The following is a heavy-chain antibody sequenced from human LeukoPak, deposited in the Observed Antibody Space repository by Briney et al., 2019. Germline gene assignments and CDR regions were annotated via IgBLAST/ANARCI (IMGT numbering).Heavy chain of an antibody. D-gene: IGHD3-3*01. CDR2: ISVYNGKT. Sequence: ASVKVSCKASGYTFISDGISWGRQAPGQGLEWTGWISVYNGKTNYAQKLQSRVIMTTDTSTSIAYMELRRLRSAETAVYYCARAPKGNDFWIWSTLVHFDYWGQGTLVTVSS. V-gene: IGHV1-18*01. J-gene: IGHJ4*02. CDR1: GYTFISDG. CDR3: ARAPKGNDFWIWSTLVHFDY.